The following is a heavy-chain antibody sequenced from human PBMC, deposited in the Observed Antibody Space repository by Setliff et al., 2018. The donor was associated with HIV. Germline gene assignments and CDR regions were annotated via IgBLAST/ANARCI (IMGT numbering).Heavy chain of an antibody. CDR1: GASISTYY. Sequence: PSETLSLTCTVSGASISTYYWSWIRQTPRKGLEWIGYIYSSGMTSGSTNYSPSLKPRLTISLAASGNQFSLNLTSVTAADTATYYCARDPKGYTSATWYFDLWGRGTLVTVSS. CDR2: IYSSGMTSGST. V-gene: IGHV4-59*01. J-gene: IGHJ2*01. D-gene: IGHD6-19*01. CDR3: ARDPKGYTSATWYFDL.